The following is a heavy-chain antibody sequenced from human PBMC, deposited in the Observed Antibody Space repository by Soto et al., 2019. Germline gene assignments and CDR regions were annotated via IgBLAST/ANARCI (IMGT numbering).Heavy chain of an antibody. Sequence: SETLSLTCAVSGYSISSGYYWGWIRQPPGKGLEWIGSIYHSGSTYYNPSLKSRVTISVDTSKNQFSLKLSSVTAADTAVYYCARTRTYSSSWFGRADYYYYGMDVWGQGTTVTVSS. J-gene: IGHJ6*02. CDR1: GYSISSGYY. CDR2: IYHSGST. V-gene: IGHV4-38-2*01. D-gene: IGHD6-13*01. CDR3: ARTRTYSSSWFGRADYYYYGMDV.